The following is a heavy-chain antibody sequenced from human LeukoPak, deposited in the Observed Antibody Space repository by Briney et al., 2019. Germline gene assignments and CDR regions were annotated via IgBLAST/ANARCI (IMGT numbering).Heavy chain of an antibody. CDR3: ARDRGENWNDVWFDP. V-gene: IGHV3-30*04. J-gene: IGHJ5*02. CDR2: ISYDGSNK. CDR1: GFTFDDYA. D-gene: IGHD1-1*01. Sequence: GGSLRLSCAASGFTFDDYAMHWVRQAPGKGLEGVAVISYDGSNKYYADSVKGRFTISRDNSKNTLYLQMNSLRAEDTAVYYCARDRGENWNDVWFDPWGQGTLVTVSS.